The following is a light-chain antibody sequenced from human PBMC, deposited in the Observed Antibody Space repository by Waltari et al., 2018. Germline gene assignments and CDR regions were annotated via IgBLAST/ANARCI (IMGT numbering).Light chain of an antibody. CDR2: EVS. Sequence: QSALTQSPSASGSPGQSVTISCTGISSDVGDYNYVSWYQPHPGKAPKVMIYEVSKRPSGLPGLVSGAKSGNTAALTGSGLQAEDEADYYCSAYAGSNNFVVFGGGTKLTVL. CDR1: SSDVGDYNY. V-gene: IGLV2-8*01. J-gene: IGLJ2*01. CDR3: SAYAGSNNFVV.